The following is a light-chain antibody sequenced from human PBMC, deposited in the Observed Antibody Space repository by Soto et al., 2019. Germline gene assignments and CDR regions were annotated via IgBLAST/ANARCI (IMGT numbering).Light chain of an antibody. V-gene: IGKV4-1*01. CDR1: QSVLYSSNNKNY. CDR2: WAS. CDR3: QQYYSTPPAT. Sequence: DIVMTQSPDSLAVSLGERATINCKSSQSVLYSSNNKNYLAWYQQKPGQPPKLLIYWASTRESGVPDRFSGNGSGTDFTLTISSLQAEDVAVYYCQQYYSTPPATFGQGTKVEIK. J-gene: IGKJ1*01.